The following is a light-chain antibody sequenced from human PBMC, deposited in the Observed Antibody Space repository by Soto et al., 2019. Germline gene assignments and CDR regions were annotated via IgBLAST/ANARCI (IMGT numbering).Light chain of an antibody. CDR2: TND. CDR3: AAWDDSPSVHVA. V-gene: IGLV1-44*01. Sequence: QSALTQPPSASGTPGQRVTISCSGSRSNIGGNTVNWYQQLPGTAPKLLIYTNDQRPSGVPDRFSGSKSGTSASLVISGLRSEDEAEYHCAAWDDSPSVHVAFGGGTKVTVL. J-gene: IGLJ2*01. CDR1: RSNIGGNT.